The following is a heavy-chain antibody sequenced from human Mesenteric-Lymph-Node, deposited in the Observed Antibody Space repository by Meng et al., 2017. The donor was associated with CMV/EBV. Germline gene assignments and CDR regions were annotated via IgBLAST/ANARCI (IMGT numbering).Heavy chain of an antibody. Sequence: GGSLRLSCAASGIIVRSNYMVWVRQAPGKGLEWVANIRQDGNEKNSVDSVKGRFTISRDNAKNSVYLQMNSLRVEDTAVYYCAREGSPLNWFDPWGQGTLVTVSS. V-gene: IGHV3-7*01. CDR1: GIIVRSNY. J-gene: IGHJ5*02. D-gene: IGHD6-13*01. CDR3: AREGSPLNWFDP. CDR2: IRQDGNEK.